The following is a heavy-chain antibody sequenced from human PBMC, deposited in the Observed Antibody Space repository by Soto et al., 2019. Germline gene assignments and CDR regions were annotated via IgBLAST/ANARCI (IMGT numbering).Heavy chain of an antibody. Sequence: QLQLVESGGGVVQPEKSLRLSCEASGFTFSAFDMHWVRQSPGKGLEWVATSSYDGDTKYYANSVKGRFTISRDNSRNTLDLHMNSLRAEDTAMYYCTRDWSAVIGTPFDLWGQGKMVVVSS. CDR2: SSYDGDTK. D-gene: IGHD6-19*01. CDR3: TRDWSAVIGTPFDL. V-gene: IGHV3-30-3*01. CDR1: GFTFSAFD. J-gene: IGHJ3*01.